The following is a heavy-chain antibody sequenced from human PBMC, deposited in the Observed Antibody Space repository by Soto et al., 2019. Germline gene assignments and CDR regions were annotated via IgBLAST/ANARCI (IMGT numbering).Heavy chain of an antibody. CDR3: AKDLVNGFYDY. V-gene: IGHV3-23*01. Sequence: LRLSCAASGCTFRRYAMSWVRQAPGKGLEWVSAISGSGGSTYYADSVKGRFTISRDNSKNTLYLQRNSLRAEDTAVYYCAKDLVNGFYDYWGKGTLVTVSS. J-gene: IGHJ4*02. CDR1: GCTFRRYA. D-gene: IGHD2-15*01. CDR2: ISGSGGST.